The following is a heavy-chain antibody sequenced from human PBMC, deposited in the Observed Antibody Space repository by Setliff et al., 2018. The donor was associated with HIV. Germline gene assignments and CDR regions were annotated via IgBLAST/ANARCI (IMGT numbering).Heavy chain of an antibody. Sequence: GGSLRLSCAASGFTFRHYSMNWVRKAPGKGLEWFSSITNRSDILYAYSVKDRFTISRDNSKNTVFLQMNSLRAEDTAVYFCAKHHYCSGSRCSYDFWGRGTLVTVSS. CDR3: AKHHYCSGSRCSYDF. J-gene: IGHJ4*02. D-gene: IGHD2-15*01. CDR2: ITNRSDI. CDR1: GFTFRHYS. V-gene: IGHV3-21*04.